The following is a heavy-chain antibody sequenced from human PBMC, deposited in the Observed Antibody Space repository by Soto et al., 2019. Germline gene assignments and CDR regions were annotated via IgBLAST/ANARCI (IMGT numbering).Heavy chain of an antibody. CDR3: ARGLKIRHDAFDL. CDR2: IYSDGST. Sequence: HPGGSLRLSCAPSGFSVSNNYMNWVRQAPGKGLEWVSIIYSDGSTYYADYVKGRFTISRDNSKNTLYLQMDSLRAEDTAVYFCARGLKIRHDAFDLWGPGTMVTVSS. CDR1: GFSVSNNY. J-gene: IGHJ3*01. D-gene: IGHD3-22*01. V-gene: IGHV3-53*01.